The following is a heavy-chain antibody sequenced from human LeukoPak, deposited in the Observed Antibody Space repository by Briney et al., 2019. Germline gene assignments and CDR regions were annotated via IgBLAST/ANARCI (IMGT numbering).Heavy chain of an antibody. Sequence: ASVKVSCKASGGTFSSSAISWVRQAPGQGLEWMGGIIPIFGTSNYAQKFQGRVTITADKSTSTAYMELSSLTSEDTAVYYCARANEHYYAGDYWGQGTLVTVSS. CDR3: ARANEHYYAGDY. CDR1: GGTFSSSA. D-gene: IGHD3-10*01. V-gene: IGHV1-69*06. CDR2: IIPIFGTS. J-gene: IGHJ4*02.